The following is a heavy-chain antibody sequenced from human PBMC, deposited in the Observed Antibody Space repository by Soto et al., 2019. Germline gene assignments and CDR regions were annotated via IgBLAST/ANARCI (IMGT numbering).Heavy chain of an antibody. CDR2: ISGSGGST. Sequence: EVQLLESGGGLVQPGGSLRLSCAASGFTFSSYAMSWVRQAPGKWLEWVSAISGSGGSTYYADSVKGRFTISRDNSKNTLYLQMNSLRAEDTAVYYCAKDPYSGYDYFDYWGQGTLVTVSS. CDR1: GFTFSSYA. V-gene: IGHV3-23*01. CDR3: AKDPYSGYDYFDY. D-gene: IGHD5-12*01. J-gene: IGHJ4*02.